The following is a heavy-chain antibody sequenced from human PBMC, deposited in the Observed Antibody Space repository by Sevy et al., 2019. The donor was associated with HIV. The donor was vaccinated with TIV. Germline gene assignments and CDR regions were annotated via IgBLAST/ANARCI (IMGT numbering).Heavy chain of an antibody. CDR1: GFIFSTYS. J-gene: IGHJ1*01. CDR2: TSYDGSHK. Sequence: GESLKISCAASGFIFSTYSMHWVRQAPGKGLEWVAVTSYDGSHKYYADSVKGRFTVSRDNSRNILSLEMSSLRRDDTAVYYCARGENDDEFFQYWGQGTLVNVSS. V-gene: IGHV3-30*04. CDR3: ARGENDDEFFQY. D-gene: IGHD1-26*01.